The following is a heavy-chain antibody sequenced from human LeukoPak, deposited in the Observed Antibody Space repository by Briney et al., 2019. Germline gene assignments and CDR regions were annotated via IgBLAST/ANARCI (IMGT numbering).Heavy chain of an antibody. V-gene: IGHV4-34*01. CDR3: ASFGVWDYGGNNY. CDR1: GFTFSSYE. Sequence: GSLRLSCAASGFTFSSYEMNWVRQAPGEGLEWIGEINHSGSTNYNPSLKSRVTISVDTSKNQFSLKLSSVTAADTAVYYCASFGVWDYGGNNYWGQGTLVTVSS. J-gene: IGHJ4*02. CDR2: INHSGST. D-gene: IGHD4-23*01.